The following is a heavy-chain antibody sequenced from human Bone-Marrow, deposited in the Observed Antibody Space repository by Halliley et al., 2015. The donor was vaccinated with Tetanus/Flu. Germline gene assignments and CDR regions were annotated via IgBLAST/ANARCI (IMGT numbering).Heavy chain of an antibody. Sequence: TLPLTCTVSGGSINYYCWSWIRQPPGKGLEWIGYVFYNGNTNYNPSLKSRVTISLDTTNNQFSLKLNSVTTADTAVYYCARDRTASYSFDYWGQGTLVTVSS. CDR2: VFYNGNT. J-gene: IGHJ4*02. D-gene: IGHD1-26*01. CDR1: GGSINYYC. V-gene: IGHV4-59*01. CDR3: ARDRTASYSFDY.